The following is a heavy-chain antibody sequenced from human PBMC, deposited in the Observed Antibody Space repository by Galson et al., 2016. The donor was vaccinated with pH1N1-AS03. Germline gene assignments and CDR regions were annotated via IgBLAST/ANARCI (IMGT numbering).Heavy chain of an antibody. D-gene: IGHD1-26*01. CDR2: ISPDFGDT. CDR1: GYTFTVYY. J-gene: IGHJ5*02. V-gene: IGHV1-2*02. Sequence: SVKVSCKASGYTFTVYYLHWVRQAPGQGLEWIGWISPDFGDTKYAQKFQGRVTMTRETTISTAFLELNRLRSDDTAVYYCARINTVGGSGLDPWGQGTLVT. CDR3: ARINTVGGSGLDP.